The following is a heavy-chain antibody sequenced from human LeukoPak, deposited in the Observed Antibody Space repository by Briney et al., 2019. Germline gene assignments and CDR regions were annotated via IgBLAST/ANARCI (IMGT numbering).Heavy chain of an antibody. CDR3: ARSAAAASNWFDP. CDR1: GCTFDDYA. V-gene: IGHV3-9*01. J-gene: IGHJ5*02. CDR2: ISWNSGSI. D-gene: IGHD6-13*01. Sequence: GGSLRLSCAASGCTFDDYAMHWVRQAPGKGLEWVSGISWNSGSIGYADSVKGRFTISRDNAKNSLYLQMNSLRAEDTAVYYCARSAAAASNWFDPWGQGTLVTVSS.